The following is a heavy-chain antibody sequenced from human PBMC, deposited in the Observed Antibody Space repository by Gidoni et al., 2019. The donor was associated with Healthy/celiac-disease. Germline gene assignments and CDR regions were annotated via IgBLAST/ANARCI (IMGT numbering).Heavy chain of an antibody. D-gene: IGHD2-2*01. Sequence: QVQLVQSGAEVKKPGASVKVSCKASGYTFTGYYMHWVRQAPGQGLEWMGWINPNSGGTNYAQKFQGRVTMTRDTSISTAYMELSRLRSDDTAVYYCARERGLVVPGHSEEYYFDYWGQGTLVTVSS. J-gene: IGHJ4*02. CDR3: ARERGLVVPGHSEEYYFDY. CDR2: INPNSGGT. V-gene: IGHV1-2*02. CDR1: GYTFTGYY.